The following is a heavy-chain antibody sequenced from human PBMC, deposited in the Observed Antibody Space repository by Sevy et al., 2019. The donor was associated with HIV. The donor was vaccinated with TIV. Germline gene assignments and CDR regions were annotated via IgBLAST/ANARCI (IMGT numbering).Heavy chain of an antibody. J-gene: IGHJ4*02. V-gene: IGHV4-30-2*01. CDR2: IYHSGST. CDR3: ARGVKWNDEPNYFDY. Sequence: SETLSLTCAVSGGSISSGGYSWSWIRQPPGKGLEWIGYIYHSGSTYYNPSLKSRVTISVDRSKNQCSLKLSSVTAADTAVYYCARGVKWNDEPNYFDYWGQGTLVTVSS. CDR1: GGSISSGGYS. D-gene: IGHD1-1*01.